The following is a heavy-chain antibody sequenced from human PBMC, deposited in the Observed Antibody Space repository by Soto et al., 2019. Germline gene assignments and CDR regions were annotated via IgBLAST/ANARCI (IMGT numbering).Heavy chain of an antibody. J-gene: IGHJ4*02. CDR2: IYHSGST. CDR3: AGGRGSGYYPYYFDY. CDR1: GGSISSSNW. Sequence: QVQLQESGPGLVKPSGTLSLTCAVSGGSISSSNWWSWVRQPPGKGLEWIGEIYHSGSTNYNPSLKSRVTLSVDKSTNQFSLKLSSVTAADTAVYYCAGGRGSGYYPYYFDYLGQGSLVTVSS. V-gene: IGHV4-4*02. D-gene: IGHD3-22*01.